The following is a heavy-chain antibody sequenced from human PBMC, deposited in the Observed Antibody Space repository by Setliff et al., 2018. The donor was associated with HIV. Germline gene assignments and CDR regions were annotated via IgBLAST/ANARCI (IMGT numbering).Heavy chain of an antibody. D-gene: IGHD6-13*01. J-gene: IGHJ4*02. V-gene: IGHV3-53*01. CDR3: ARPIAAAGLFDS. CDR1: GFTVSSNY. Sequence: PGGSLRLSCTVSGFTVSSNYMTWVRQAPGKGLEWVALMYDGGSTYYADSVKGRFTITRDISKNSLYLQMNSLRAEDTAVYYCARPIAAAGLFDSWGQGTLVTVSS. CDR2: MYDGGST.